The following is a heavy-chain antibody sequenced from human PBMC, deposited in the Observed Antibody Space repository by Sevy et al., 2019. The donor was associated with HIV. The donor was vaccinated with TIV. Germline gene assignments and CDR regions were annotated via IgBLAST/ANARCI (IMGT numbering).Heavy chain of an antibody. J-gene: IGHJ4*02. CDR3: ARDIGGNPYFDY. CDR2: INPSGGST. D-gene: IGHD2-15*01. V-gene: IGHV1-46*01. CDR1: GYTFTSYY. Sequence: ASVKVSCKASGYTFTSYYMHWVRQAPGQGLEWMGIINPSGGSTSYAQKFQGRVTMTRDTSTRTVYMELSSLRSEDTAVYYCARDIGGNPYFDYWGQGTLVTVSS.